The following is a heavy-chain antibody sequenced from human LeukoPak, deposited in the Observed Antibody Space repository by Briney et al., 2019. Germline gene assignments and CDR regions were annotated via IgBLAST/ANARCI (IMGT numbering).Heavy chain of an antibody. CDR1: GFAFDEHG. CDR2: INWSGGST. J-gene: IGHJ4*02. V-gene: IGHV3-20*04. CDR3: ARAPITSPFYFDY. D-gene: IGHD2-2*01. Sequence: GGSLRLSCTASGFAFDEHGTSWVRQVPGKGLEWVSGINWSGGSTGYADPLRGRFTISRDNAKNSLYLQMDSLRAEDAALYYCARAPITSPFYFDYWGQGTLVTVSS.